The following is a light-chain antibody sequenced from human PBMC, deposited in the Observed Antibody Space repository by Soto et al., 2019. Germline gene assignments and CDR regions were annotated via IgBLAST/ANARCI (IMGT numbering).Light chain of an antibody. J-gene: IGKJ5*01. Sequence: PGERATLSCRASQSVSSYLAWYQQKPSQAPRLLIYDASNRATGIPARFSGSGSGTDFTLTISSLEPEDFAVYYCQQRSNWRTFGQGTRLEIK. V-gene: IGKV3-11*01. CDR3: QQRSNWRT. CDR2: DAS. CDR1: QSVSSY.